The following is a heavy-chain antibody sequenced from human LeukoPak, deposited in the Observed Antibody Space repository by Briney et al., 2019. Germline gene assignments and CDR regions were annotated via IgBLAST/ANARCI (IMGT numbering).Heavy chain of an antibody. J-gene: IGHJ6*02. CDR1: GFTFSSYS. V-gene: IGHV3-21*04. D-gene: IGHD3-3*01. Sequence: GGSLRLSCAASGFTFSSYSMNWVRQAPGKGLEWVSSISSSTSYKYYADSVKGRFTISRDNSKNTLYLQMNSLRAEDTAVYYCAKEDTIFGGMDVWGQGTTVTVSS. CDR2: ISSSTSYK. CDR3: AKEDTIFGGMDV.